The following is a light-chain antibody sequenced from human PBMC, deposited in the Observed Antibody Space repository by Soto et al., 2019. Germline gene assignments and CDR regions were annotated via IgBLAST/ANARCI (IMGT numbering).Light chain of an antibody. J-gene: IGKJ1*01. V-gene: IGKV3-15*01. Sequence: EIVMTQSPATLSMSAGERATLSCRASQTVSNSLAWYQQKPGQAPRLLIYGASSRATGIPARFSGSGSGTQFTLTISSLQSEDFAVYYCQQYNNWPRTFGQGTKVDI. CDR3: QQYNNWPRT. CDR2: GAS. CDR1: QTVSNS.